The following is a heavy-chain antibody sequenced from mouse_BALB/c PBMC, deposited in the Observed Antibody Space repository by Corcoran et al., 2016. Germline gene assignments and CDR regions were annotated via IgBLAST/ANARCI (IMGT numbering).Heavy chain of an antibody. D-gene: IGHD2-4*01. V-gene: IGHV1S34*01. CDR1: GYSFTGYY. J-gene: IGHJ4*01. CDR2: ISCYNGAT. Sequence: LVKTGASEKIYCKASGYSFTGYYRHWVKQSHGKSLAWIRYISCYNGATSYNQKFKGKATFTVDTSSSTAYMQLNSLTSEDSAVYYFARVLDYGYATDYWGQGTSVSVSS. CDR3: ARVLDYGYATDY.